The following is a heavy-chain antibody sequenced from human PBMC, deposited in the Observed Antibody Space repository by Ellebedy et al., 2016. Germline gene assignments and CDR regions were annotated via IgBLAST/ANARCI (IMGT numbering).Heavy chain of an antibody. J-gene: IGHJ6*02. CDR1: GFIFNVAG. V-gene: IGHV3-21*01. CDR3: AKDRVRDVPIYNYAMDV. Sequence: GGSLRLXXAASGFIFNVAGMTWVRQAPGKGLEWVATIVFSGTAAYYSDSVKGRFIISRDNVKNLVFLQMNSLRVEDTGVYYCAKDRVRDVPIYNYAMDVWGQGTTVTVSS. D-gene: IGHD2-2*02. CDR2: IVFSGTAA.